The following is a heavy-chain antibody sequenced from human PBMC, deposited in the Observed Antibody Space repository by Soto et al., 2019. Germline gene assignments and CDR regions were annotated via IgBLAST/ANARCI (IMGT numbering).Heavy chain of an antibody. J-gene: IGHJ5*01. D-gene: IGHD1-20*01. Sequence: QVQLQESGPGLVKPSETLSLTCTVSGGPISSYYWTWIRQPPGKGLEWIGYVYYSGGTNYNPSLQSRVTISVDTPKSQFFLNLSSVTAADTAVYYCARNHRYNCGWYESWGQGIRVTVSS. CDR2: VYYSGGT. V-gene: IGHV4-59*01. CDR3: ARNHRYNCGWYES. CDR1: GGPISSYY.